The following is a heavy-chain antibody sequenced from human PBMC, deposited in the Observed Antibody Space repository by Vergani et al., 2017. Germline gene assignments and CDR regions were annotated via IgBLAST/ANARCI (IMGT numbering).Heavy chain of an antibody. CDR1: GFTFSRHW. J-gene: IGHJ4*02. CDR3: ARVLLWFGELNLAFDY. Sequence: EVQLVESGGGLVQPGGSLRLSCAASGFTFSRHWMHWVRQAPGKGLEWVSGINWNGGSTGYADSVKGRFTISRDNAKNSLYLQMNSLRAEDTALYYCARVLLWFGELNLAFDYWGQGTLVTVSS. V-gene: IGHV3-20*04. D-gene: IGHD3-10*01. CDR2: INWNGGST.